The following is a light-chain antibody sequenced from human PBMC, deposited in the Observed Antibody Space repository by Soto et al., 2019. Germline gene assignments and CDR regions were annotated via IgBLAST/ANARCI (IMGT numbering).Light chain of an antibody. CDR1: SSDVGGYNY. J-gene: IGLJ2*01. V-gene: IGLV2-14*01. Sequence: QSALTQPASVSGSPGQSITISCTGSSSDVGGYNYVSWYQQHPGKAPKLMIYDVSNRPSGVSNRFSGSKSGNTASLTISGLQAEDEADYYCSSYTSSSPYVVFGGGTKLTDL. CDR3: SSYTSSSPYVV. CDR2: DVS.